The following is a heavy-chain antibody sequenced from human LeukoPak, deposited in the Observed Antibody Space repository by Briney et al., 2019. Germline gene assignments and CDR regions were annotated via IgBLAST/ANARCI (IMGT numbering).Heavy chain of an antibody. CDR1: GFTFSSYS. CDR3: ARGSGSYYGAFDI. D-gene: IGHD1-26*01. J-gene: IGHJ3*02. V-gene: IGHV3-21*01. CDR2: FSSSSSYI. Sequence: PGGSLRLSCAASGFTFSSYSMNWVRQAPGKGLEWVSSFSSSSSYIYYADSVKGRFTISRDNAKNSLYLQMNSLRAEDTAAYYCARGSGSYYGAFDIWGQGTMVTVSS.